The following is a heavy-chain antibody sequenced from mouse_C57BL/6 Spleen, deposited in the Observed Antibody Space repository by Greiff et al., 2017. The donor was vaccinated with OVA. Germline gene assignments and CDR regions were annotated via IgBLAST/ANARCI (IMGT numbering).Heavy chain of an antibody. J-gene: IGHJ2*01. V-gene: IGHV1-82*01. CDR2: IYPGDGDT. CDR3: ARDPPYFDY. CDR1: GYAFSSSW. Sequence: VQLVESGPELVKPGASVKISCKASGYAFSSSWMNWVKQRPGKGLEWIGRIYPGDGDTNYNGKFKGKATLTADKSSSTAYMQLSSLTSEDSAVYFCARDPPYFDYWGQGTTLTVSS.